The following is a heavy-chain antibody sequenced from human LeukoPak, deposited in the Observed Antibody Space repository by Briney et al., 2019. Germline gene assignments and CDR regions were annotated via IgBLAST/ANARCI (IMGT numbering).Heavy chain of an antibody. D-gene: IGHD3-22*01. CDR2: IYSGGST. Sequence: GGSLRLSCAASGFTVSSNYMSWVRQAPGKGLEWVSVIYSGGSTYYADSVQGRFTISRDNSKNTLNLQMNSLRAEDTAVYYCARELNLSGYYVLSSDAFDIWGQGTVVTVSS. CDR3: ARELNLSGYYVLSSDAFDI. CDR1: GFTVSSNY. J-gene: IGHJ3*02. V-gene: IGHV3-53*01.